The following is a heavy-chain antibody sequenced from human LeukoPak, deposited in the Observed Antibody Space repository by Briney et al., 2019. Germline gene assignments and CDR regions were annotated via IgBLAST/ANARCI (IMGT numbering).Heavy chain of an antibody. V-gene: IGHV3-23*01. CDR2: ISGSGGST. J-gene: IGHJ4*02. CDR3: AKDREDTAMVVYVVFDY. CDR1: GFTFSSYA. D-gene: IGHD5-18*01. Sequence: GGSLRLSCAASGFTFSSYAMSWVRQAPGKGPEWVSAISGSGGSTYYADSVKGRFTISRDNSKNTLYLQMNSLRAEDTAVYYCAKDREDTAMVVYVVFDYWGQGTLVTVSS.